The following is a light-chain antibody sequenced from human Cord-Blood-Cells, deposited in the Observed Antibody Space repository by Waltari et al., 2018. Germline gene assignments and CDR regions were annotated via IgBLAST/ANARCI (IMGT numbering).Light chain of an antibody. V-gene: IGKV2-28*01. Sequence: DIVMTQSPLSLPVTPGEPASISCRSSQSLLHSNGYNYLDWYLQKPGQSPQLLIYLVSNRASGVPDRFSGSGSCTDVTLKISRVEAEDVGVYYCMQALQTPWTFGQGTKVEIK. CDR1: QSLLHSNGYNY. CDR3: MQALQTPWT. CDR2: LVS. J-gene: IGKJ1*01.